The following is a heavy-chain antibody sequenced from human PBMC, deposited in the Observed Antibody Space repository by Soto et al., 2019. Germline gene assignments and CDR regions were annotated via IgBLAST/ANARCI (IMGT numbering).Heavy chain of an antibody. Sequence: QVQLVQSGAEVKKPGASVKVSCKASGYTFTSYYMHWVRQAPGQGLEWMGIINPSGGSTSYAQKFQGRVTMPRDTSTSTVYMELSSLRSEDTAVYFCARDNLLVVVPAAYCMDVWGQGTTVTVSS. CDR2: INPSGGST. CDR3: ARDNLLVVVPAAYCMDV. J-gene: IGHJ6*02. D-gene: IGHD2-2*01. CDR1: GYTFTSYY. V-gene: IGHV1-46*01.